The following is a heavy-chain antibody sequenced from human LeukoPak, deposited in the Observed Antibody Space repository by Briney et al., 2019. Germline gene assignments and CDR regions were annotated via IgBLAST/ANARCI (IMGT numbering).Heavy chain of an antibody. CDR3: AWYGVTHGLDV. CDR1: GFTLSNYW. D-gene: IGHD3-10*01. V-gene: IGHV3-7*01. CDR2: IDQDGSDK. Sequence: GGSLRLSCAASGFTLSNYWMSWARQAPGKGLEWVANIDQDGSDKYYVDSVKGRFTISRDNAKKSLYLQMNSLRAEDTAIYYCAWYGVTHGLDVWGQGTTVTVSS. J-gene: IGHJ6*02.